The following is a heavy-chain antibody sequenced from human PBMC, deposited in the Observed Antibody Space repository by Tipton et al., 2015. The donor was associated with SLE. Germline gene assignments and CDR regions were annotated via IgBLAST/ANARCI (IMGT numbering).Heavy chain of an antibody. V-gene: IGHV3-30*02. CDR3: AKDQAPYYDFWSHYSSDYNYGMDV. Sequence: SLRLSCAASGFTFDTYAMHWVRQAPGKGLDWVAIIWFDGSKTYYADSVKGRFTISRENSKNTLYLQMNSLRPDDTAVYYCAKDQAPYYDFWSHYSSDYNYGMDVWGQGP. D-gene: IGHD3-3*01. J-gene: IGHJ6*02. CDR1: GFTFDTYA. CDR2: IWFDGSKT.